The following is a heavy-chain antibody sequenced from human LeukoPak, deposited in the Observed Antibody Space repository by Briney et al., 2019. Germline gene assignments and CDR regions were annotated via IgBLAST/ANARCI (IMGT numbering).Heavy chain of an antibody. J-gene: IGHJ6*02. D-gene: IGHD3-10*01. CDR2: IYSGGST. Sequence: GGSLRLSCAASGFTFSSNYMSWVRQAPGKGLEWVSVIYSGGSTYYADSVKGRFTISRDNSKNTLYLQMNSLRAEDTAVYYCARDLPYYYGSGSQAPYYYYGMDVWGQGTTVTVSS. V-gene: IGHV3-66*01. CDR3: ARDLPYYYGSGSQAPYYYYGMDV. CDR1: GFTFSSNY.